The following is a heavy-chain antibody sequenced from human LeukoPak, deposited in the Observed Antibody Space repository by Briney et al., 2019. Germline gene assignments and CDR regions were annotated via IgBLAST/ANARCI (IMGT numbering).Heavy chain of an antibody. CDR3: AKGLTGTTSHLDY. D-gene: IGHD1-7*01. Sequence: KPGGSLRLSCAASGFTFSSYAMSWVRQAPGKGLEWVSAISGSGGSTYYADSVKGRFTISRDNSKNTLYLQMNSLRAEDTAVYYCAKGLTGTTSHLDYWGQGTLVTVSS. CDR2: ISGSGGST. CDR1: GFTFSSYA. J-gene: IGHJ4*02. V-gene: IGHV3-23*01.